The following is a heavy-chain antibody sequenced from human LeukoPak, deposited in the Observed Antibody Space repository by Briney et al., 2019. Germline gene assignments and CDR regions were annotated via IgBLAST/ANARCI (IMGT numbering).Heavy chain of an antibody. CDR3: ARGSYYYGSGSFMGSDY. CDR1: GYTFTNYA. Sequence: ASVKVSCKASGYTFTNYAMRWVCQAPGQRPEWMGWINAGNGNTEYSQQFHDRVTITRAISTNTAYMELSTQTSQDTAVYYRARGSYYYGSGSFMGSDYWGPGTLVTLSP. J-gene: IGHJ4*02. D-gene: IGHD3-10*01. CDR2: INAGNGNT. V-gene: IGHV1-3*01.